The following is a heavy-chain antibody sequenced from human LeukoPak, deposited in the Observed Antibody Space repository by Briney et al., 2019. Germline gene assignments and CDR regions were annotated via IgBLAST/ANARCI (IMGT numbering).Heavy chain of an antibody. D-gene: IGHD2-2*01. CDR2: ISAYNGNT. Sequence: ASVKVSCKASGYTFTSYGISWVRQAPGQGLEWMGWISAYNGNTNYAQKLQGRVTMTTDTSTSTAYMELRSLRSDDTAVYYCARESVPAAYEDYYYGMDVWGQGTTVTVSS. V-gene: IGHV1-18*01. CDR1: GYTFTSYG. J-gene: IGHJ6*02. CDR3: ARESVPAAYEDYYYGMDV.